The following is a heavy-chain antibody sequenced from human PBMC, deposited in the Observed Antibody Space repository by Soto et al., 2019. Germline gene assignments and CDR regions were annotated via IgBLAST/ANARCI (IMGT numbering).Heavy chain of an antibody. D-gene: IGHD5-18*01. J-gene: IGHJ4*02. CDR3: ARLRRGYSYGEGYYFDY. V-gene: IGHV4-59*01. Sequence: SETLSHTCTVSGGSISSYYWSWIRQPPGKGLEWIGYIYYSGSTNYNPSLKSRVTISVDTSKNQFSLKLSSVTAADTAVYYCARLRRGYSYGEGYYFDYWGQGTLVTVSS. CDR1: GGSISSYY. CDR2: IYYSGST.